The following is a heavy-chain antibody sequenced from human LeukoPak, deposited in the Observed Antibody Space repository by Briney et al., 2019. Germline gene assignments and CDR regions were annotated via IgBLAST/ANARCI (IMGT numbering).Heavy chain of an antibody. J-gene: IGHJ4*02. CDR1: GFALGDYF. CDR3: ARVPYYYTASGQYYFDY. D-gene: IGHD3-3*01. CDR2: ISSSGTTI. Sequence: PGGSLRLSCEASGFALGDYFMSWVRQAPGKGLEWVAYISSSGTTIFYADSVKGRFIISRDNSKKSVSLDLASVRVEDTAVYYCARVPYYYTASGQYYFDYWGQGTLVIVSS. V-gene: IGHV3-11*04.